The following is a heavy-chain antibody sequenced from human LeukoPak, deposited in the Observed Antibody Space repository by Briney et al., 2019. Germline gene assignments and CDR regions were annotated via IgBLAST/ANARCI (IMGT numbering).Heavy chain of an antibody. CDR1: GFTFSSYG. V-gene: IGHV3-30*02. D-gene: IGHD3-22*01. CDR3: AKWGDYYDSSGYYYTPDY. CDR2: IRYDGSNK. Sequence: GGSLRLSCAASGFTFSSYGMHWVRQAPGKGLEWVAFIRYDGSNKYYADSAKGRFAISRDNSKNTLYLQMNSLRAEDTAVYYCAKWGDYYDSSGYYYTPDYWGQGTLVTVSS. J-gene: IGHJ4*02.